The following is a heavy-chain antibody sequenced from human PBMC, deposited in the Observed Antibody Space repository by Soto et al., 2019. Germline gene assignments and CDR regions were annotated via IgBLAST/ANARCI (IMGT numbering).Heavy chain of an antibody. CDR1: GYTFTNYG. V-gene: IGHV1-18*01. CDR2: ISAYSGDT. CDR3: ARVRQLVRYFYYYMDV. D-gene: IGHD6-6*01. Sequence: GASVKVSCKASGYTFTNYGITWVRQAPGQGLEWMGWISAYSGDTHYTQRLQGRVTMTTDTSTSTAYMELRGLRSDDTAVYYCARVRQLVRYFYYYMDVWGKGTTVTVSS. J-gene: IGHJ6*03.